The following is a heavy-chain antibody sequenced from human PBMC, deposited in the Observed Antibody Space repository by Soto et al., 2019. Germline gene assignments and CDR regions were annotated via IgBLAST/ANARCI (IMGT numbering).Heavy chain of an antibody. V-gene: IGHV3-33*01. CDR1: GFTFSSYG. CDR3: ARELGSQPRGGPGGYFDY. D-gene: IGHD2-15*01. Sequence: GGSLRLSCAASGFTFSSYGMHWVRQAPGKGLEWVAVIWYDGSNKYYADSVKGRFTISRDNSKNTLYLQMNSLRAEDTAVYYCARELGSQPRGGPGGYFDYWGQGTLVTVSS. CDR2: IWYDGSNK. J-gene: IGHJ4*02.